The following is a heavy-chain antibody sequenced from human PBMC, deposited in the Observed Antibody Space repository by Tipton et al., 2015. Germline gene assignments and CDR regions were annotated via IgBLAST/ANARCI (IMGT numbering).Heavy chain of an antibody. CDR2: INPNSGGT. CDR1: EHTFSDYY. Sequence: QSGPEVKKPGASVKVSCKASEHTFSDYYMHWVRQAPGQGLEWMGWINPNSGGTNYAQKFQGRVTMTRDTSISTAYMELSRLRSDDTAVYYCARRGLYDILTGYYQADYWGQGTLVTVSS. D-gene: IGHD3-9*01. CDR3: ARRGLYDILTGYYQADY. V-gene: IGHV1-2*02. J-gene: IGHJ4*02.